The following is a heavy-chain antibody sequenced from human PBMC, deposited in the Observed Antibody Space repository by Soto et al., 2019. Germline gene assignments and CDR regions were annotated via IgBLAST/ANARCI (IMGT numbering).Heavy chain of an antibody. D-gene: IGHD3-9*01. CDR3: ASSGDWHIIDY. Sequence: QLQLQESGPGLVKPSETLSLTCTVSGGSISSSTYYWAWIRQPPGKGLEWIGTIHYSGSTYYNPSLKSRVTISVDTSKDQFSLRLNSVTAADTAVYYCASSGDWHIIDYWGQGTLLTVSS. V-gene: IGHV4-39*01. CDR1: GGSISSSTYY. J-gene: IGHJ4*02. CDR2: IHYSGST.